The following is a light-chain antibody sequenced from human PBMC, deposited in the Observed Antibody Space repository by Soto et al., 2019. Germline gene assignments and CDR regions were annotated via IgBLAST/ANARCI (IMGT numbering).Light chain of an antibody. V-gene: IGKV3-15*01. J-gene: IGKJ2*01. CDR2: TAS. CDR3: HQLNIWPYT. CDR1: ESVSSN. Sequence: EIVMTQSPATLSVSPGERVTLSCRASESVSSNLAWYQQKPGQAPRLLIYTASTRATSIPARFSGSGSGTEFTLTISSLQSEDFAVYHCHQLNIWPYTFGQGTKLEI.